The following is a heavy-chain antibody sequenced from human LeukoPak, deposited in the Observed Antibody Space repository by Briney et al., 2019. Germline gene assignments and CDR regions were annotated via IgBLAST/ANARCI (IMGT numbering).Heavy chain of an antibody. V-gene: IGHV4-59*01. CDR3: ARELRYDNSDSGAF. D-gene: IGHD3-22*01. CDR2: IYYCGST. CDR1: GGSISSYY. J-gene: IGHJ3*01. Sequence: PSETLSLTCTVSGGSISSYYWSWIRQPPGKGLEWIGYIYYCGSTNYNPSLKSRVTISVDTSKNQFSLKLSSVTAADTAVYYCARELRYDNSDSGAFWGQGTVVTVSS.